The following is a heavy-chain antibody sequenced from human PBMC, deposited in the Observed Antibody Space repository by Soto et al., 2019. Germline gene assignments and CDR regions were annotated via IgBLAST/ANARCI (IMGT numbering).Heavy chain of an antibody. J-gene: IGHJ3*02. Sequence: GGSLRLSCAASGFTFSSYSMNWVRQAPGKGLEWVSYISSSSSTIYYADSVKGRFTISRDNAKNSLYLQMNSLRAEDTAVYYCARDKDYDYIWGSYRSQDIWGQGTMVTVSS. V-gene: IGHV3-48*01. CDR2: ISSSSSTI. CDR1: GFTFSSYS. CDR3: ARDKDYDYIWGSYRSQDI. D-gene: IGHD3-16*02.